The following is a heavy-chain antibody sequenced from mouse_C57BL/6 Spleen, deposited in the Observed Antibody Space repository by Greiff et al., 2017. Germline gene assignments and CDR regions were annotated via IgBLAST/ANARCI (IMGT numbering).Heavy chain of an antibody. V-gene: IGHV5-16*01. CDR1: GFTFSDYY. CDR2: INYDGSST. Sequence: EVQVVESEGGLVQPGSSMKLSCTASGFTFSDYYMAWVRQVPEKGLEWVATINYDGSSTYYLDSLKSRFIISRDNAKNILYLQMSSLKSEDTATYYCARVDLVWYYFDYWGQGTTLTVSS. CDR3: ARVDLVWYYFDY. J-gene: IGHJ2*01. D-gene: IGHD2-10*02.